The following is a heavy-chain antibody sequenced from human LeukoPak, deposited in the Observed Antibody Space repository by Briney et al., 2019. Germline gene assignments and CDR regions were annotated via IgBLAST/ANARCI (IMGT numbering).Heavy chain of an antibody. CDR1: GITFDTYW. Sequence: GGPLRLSCSCAASGITFDTYWMHWVRQSPGTGLEWVAAIKEDGSEKYYVDSVKGRFTISRDKAKNSLHLQMNSLRAEDTAVYYCATDFDWGQGTLVTVSS. CDR2: IKEDGSEK. J-gene: IGHJ4*02. CDR3: ATDFD. V-gene: IGHV3-7*01.